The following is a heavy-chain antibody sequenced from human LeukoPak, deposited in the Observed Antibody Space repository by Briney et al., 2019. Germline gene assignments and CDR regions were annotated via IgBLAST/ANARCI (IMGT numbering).Heavy chain of an antibody. D-gene: IGHD3-10*01. CDR2: INPYSGGT. J-gene: IGHJ4*02. Sequence: ASVDVSCKASGYTFTDFFFHWVRQAPGHGREWMGWINPYSGGTDYAQNFQGRVTLTRDTSISTAYMELSRLTSDDTAVYYCARDLTYFGSGSYYFDYWGQGALVTVSS. CDR3: ARDLTYFGSGSYYFDY. CDR1: GYTFTDFF. V-gene: IGHV1-2*02.